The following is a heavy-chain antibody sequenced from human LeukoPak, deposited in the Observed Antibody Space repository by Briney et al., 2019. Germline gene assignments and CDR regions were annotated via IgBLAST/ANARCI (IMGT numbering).Heavy chain of an antibody. D-gene: IGHD3-22*01. CDR1: GFTFSSYA. Sequence: GGSLRLSCAASGFTFSSYAMSWVRQAPGKGLEWVSAISGSGGSTYYADSVKGRFTISRDNFKNTLYLQMNSLRAEDTAVYYCAKAARYYYDSSGYPIALYYFDYWGQGTLVTVSS. CDR3: AKAARYYYDSSGYPIALYYFDY. CDR2: ISGSGGST. J-gene: IGHJ4*02. V-gene: IGHV3-23*01.